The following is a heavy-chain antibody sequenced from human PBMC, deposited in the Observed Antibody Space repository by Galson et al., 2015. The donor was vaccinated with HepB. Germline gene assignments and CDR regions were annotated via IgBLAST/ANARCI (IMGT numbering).Heavy chain of an antibody. CDR2: ITYDGSNK. CDR1: GFTFSSYG. V-gene: IGHV3-30*18. CDR3: AKDLRRLARVRSPQDY. Sequence: SLRLSCAASGFTFSSYGMHWVRQAPGKGLEWVAVITYDGSNKYYADSVKGRFTISRDNSKNTLYLQMNSLRAEDTAVYYCAKDLRRLARVRSPQDYWGQGTLVTVSS. J-gene: IGHJ4*02. D-gene: IGHD3-10*01.